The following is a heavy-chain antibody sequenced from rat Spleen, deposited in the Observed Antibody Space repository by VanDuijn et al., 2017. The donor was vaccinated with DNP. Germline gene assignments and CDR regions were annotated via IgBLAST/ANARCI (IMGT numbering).Heavy chain of an antibody. V-gene: IGHV5-31*01. Sequence: EVQLVESGGGLVQPGNSLKLSCIASGFTFNNYWMTWIRQVPGKGLEWVASITSSGGSTYYPDSVKGRFTISRDNAKNTLYLQMNSLRSEDTATYYCARTTRVYWYFGVWGPGTMVTVSS. CDR1: GFTFNNYW. D-gene: IGHD1-4*01. CDR2: ITSSGGST. J-gene: IGHJ1*01. CDR3: ARTTRVYWYFGV.